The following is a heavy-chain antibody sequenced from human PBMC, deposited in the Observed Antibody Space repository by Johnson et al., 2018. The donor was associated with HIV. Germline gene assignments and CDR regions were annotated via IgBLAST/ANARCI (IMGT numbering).Heavy chain of an antibody. CDR1: GFIFNTFG. Sequence: QVQLVESGGGVVQPGGSLRLSCAASGFIFNTFGMHWVRQAPGKGLEWVAVISYDGGNKYYADSVKGRFTISRDNSKNTLYLQMNSLRAEDTAVYYCARDDTMMHGFDIWGQGTMVTVSS. V-gene: IGHV3-30*03. CDR2: ISYDGGNK. J-gene: IGHJ3*02. D-gene: IGHD3-22*01. CDR3: ARDDTMMHGFDI.